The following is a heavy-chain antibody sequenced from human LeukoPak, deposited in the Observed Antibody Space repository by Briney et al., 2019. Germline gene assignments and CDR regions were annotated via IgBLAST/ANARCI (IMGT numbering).Heavy chain of an antibody. V-gene: IGHV4-4*07. CDR2: IYTSGST. CDR3: ARESSTYYYDSSGYYIKESVFDC. CDR1: GGSISSYY. J-gene: IGHJ4*02. Sequence: PSETLSLTCTVSGGSISSYYWSWIRQPAGKGLEWIGRIYTSGSTNYNPSLKSRVTMSVDTSKNQFSLKLSSVTAADTAVYYCARESSTYYYDSSGYYIKESVFDCWGQGTLVTVSS. D-gene: IGHD3-22*01.